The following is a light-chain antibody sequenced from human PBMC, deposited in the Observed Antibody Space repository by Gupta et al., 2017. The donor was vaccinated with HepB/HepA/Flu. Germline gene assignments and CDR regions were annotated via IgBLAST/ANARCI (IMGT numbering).Light chain of an antibody. J-gene: IGLJ2*01. CDR2: EVC. Sequence: QSALSQPASVSGSPGQSITISCAGTTNDVGKYMLVSWFQQHPDKAPKLLIFEVCKRPSGVSSRFSASKSGNTASLTISTLQPEDEADYFCSSFVGNKTVIFGGGTKLTVL. CDR1: TNDVGKYML. CDR3: SSFVGNKTVI. V-gene: IGLV2-23*02.